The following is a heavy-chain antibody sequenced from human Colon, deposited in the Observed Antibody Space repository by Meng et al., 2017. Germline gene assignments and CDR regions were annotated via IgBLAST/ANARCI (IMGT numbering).Heavy chain of an antibody. D-gene: IGHD5-12*01. Sequence: HVELQEPGPGLVRPSETLSLTCTVSGGSVISNSYYWSWIRQPPGKGLEWIGFIYYSGSTNYNPSLKSRVTISVDTSKNQFSLKVSSVTAADTAVYYCARDSGYDKNWFDPWGQGTLVTVSS. CDR2: IYYSGST. CDR3: ARDSGYDKNWFDP. V-gene: IGHV4-61*01. J-gene: IGHJ5*02. CDR1: GGSVISNSYY.